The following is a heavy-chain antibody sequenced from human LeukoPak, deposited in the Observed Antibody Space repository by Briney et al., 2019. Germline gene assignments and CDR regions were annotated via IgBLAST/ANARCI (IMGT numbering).Heavy chain of an antibody. V-gene: IGHV3-48*03. CDR3: TRRAEWGYWFDP. J-gene: IGHJ5*02. D-gene: IGHD1-26*01. CDR1: GFTFSTYE. Sequence: PGGSLRLSCGASGFTFSTYEMNWVRQAPGKGLEWVSYIGGSGLTMFYADSVKGRFTTSRDNAKNSLYLQMNSLRAEDTAVYYCTRRAEWGYWFDPWGQGPLVTVSS. CDR2: IGGSGLTM.